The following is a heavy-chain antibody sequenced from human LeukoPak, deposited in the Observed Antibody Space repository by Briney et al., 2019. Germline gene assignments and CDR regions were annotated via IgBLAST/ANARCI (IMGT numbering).Heavy chain of an antibody. CDR2: MRYDGSDK. CDR3: AKDTPTTGYQLDS. V-gene: IGHV3-30*02. D-gene: IGHD1-1*01. J-gene: IGHJ4*02. Sequence: QAGGCLRLSCAEPGFTLRGYGMHSVRQAPGKGLEWVAFMRYDGSDKSYADSVKGRFTISRDNSENTLYLQINSLRVEDTAVYYCAKDTPTTGYQLDSWGQGTLVTVSS. CDR1: GFTLRGYG.